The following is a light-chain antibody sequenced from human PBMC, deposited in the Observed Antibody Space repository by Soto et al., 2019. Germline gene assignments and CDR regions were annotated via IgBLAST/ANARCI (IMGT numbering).Light chain of an antibody. Sequence: EIVLTQSPGTLSLSAGERATLSCRASPSFSSSYLAWYQQKPGQAPRLLIYEALNRATGIPARFSGSGSGTDFTLTISSLEPEDFAVYYCQQRNNWPLTFGGGSK. CDR1: PSFSSSY. CDR3: QQRNNWPLT. CDR2: EAL. J-gene: IGKJ4*02. V-gene: IGKV3D-20*02.